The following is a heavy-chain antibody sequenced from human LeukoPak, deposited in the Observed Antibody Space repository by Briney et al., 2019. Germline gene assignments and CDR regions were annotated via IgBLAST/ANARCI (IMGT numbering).Heavy chain of an antibody. V-gene: IGHV3-33*01. D-gene: IGHD6-13*01. CDR2: IWYDGSNK. Sequence: PGGSLRLSCAASGFTFSDYGMHWVRQAPGKGLEWVAVIWYDGSNKYYADSVKGRFTISRDNSKNTLYLQMNSLRAEDTAVYYCARGIAAALGPRWFDPWGQGTLVTVSS. J-gene: IGHJ5*02. CDR3: ARGIAAALGPRWFDP. CDR1: GFTFSDYG.